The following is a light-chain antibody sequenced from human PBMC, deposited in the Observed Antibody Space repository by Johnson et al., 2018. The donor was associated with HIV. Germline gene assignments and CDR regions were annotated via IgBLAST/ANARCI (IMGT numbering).Light chain of an antibody. Sequence: QFVLTQPPSVSAAPGQKVTISCSGSSSNIGNNFVSWYQEFPGAAPKLLIYENHKRPSGIPDRFSGSKSGTSATLGITGLQTGDGADYYCGTWDSSLSLFVFGAGTKVTVL. J-gene: IGLJ1*01. CDR2: ENH. V-gene: IGLV1-51*02. CDR1: SSNIGNNF. CDR3: GTWDSSLSLFV.